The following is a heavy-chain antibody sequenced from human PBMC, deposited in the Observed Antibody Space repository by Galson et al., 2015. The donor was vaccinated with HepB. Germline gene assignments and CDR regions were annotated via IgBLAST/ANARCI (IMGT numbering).Heavy chain of an antibody. CDR2: IYWDDDK. J-gene: IGHJ3*02. CDR3: AHNTGGEGYCSSTSCDPGAFDI. CDR1: GFSLSTSGVG. Sequence: PALVKPTQTLTLTCTFSGFSLSTSGVGVGWIRQPPGKALEWLALIYWDDDKRYSPSLKSRLTITKDTSKNQVVLTMTNMDPVDTATYYCAHNTGGEGYCSSTSCDPGAFDIWGQGTMVTVSS. V-gene: IGHV2-5*02. D-gene: IGHD2-2*01.